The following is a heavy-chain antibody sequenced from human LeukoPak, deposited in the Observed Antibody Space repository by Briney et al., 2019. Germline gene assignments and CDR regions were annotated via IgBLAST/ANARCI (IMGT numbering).Heavy chain of an antibody. CDR3: ARVGYSYGPDAFDI. J-gene: IGHJ3*02. D-gene: IGHD5-18*01. CDR1: GGSISSGSYY. V-gene: IGHV4-61*02. Sequence: SETLSLTCTVPGGSISSGSYYWSWIRQPAGKGLEWIGRIYTSGSTNYNPSLKSRVTISVDTSKNQFSLKLSSVTAADTAVYYCARVGYSYGPDAFDIWGQGTMVTVSS. CDR2: IYTSGST.